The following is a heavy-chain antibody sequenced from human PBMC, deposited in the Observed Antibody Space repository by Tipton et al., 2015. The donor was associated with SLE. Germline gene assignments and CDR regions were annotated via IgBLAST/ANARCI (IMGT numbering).Heavy chain of an antibody. CDR3: ATLAVTSAPYFDY. J-gene: IGHJ4*02. D-gene: IGHD4-17*01. Sequence: TLSLTCTVSGGSISSSSYYWGWIRQPPGKGLEWIGSIYYSGNTYYNPSLKSRVTISVDTSKNQFSLKLSSVTAADTAVYYCATLAVTSAPYFDYWGQGTLVTVSS. V-gene: IGHV4-39*07. CDR2: IYYSGNT. CDR1: GGSISSSSYY.